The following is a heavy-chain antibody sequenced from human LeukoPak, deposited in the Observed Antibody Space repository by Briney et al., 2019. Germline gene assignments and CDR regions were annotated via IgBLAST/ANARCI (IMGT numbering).Heavy chain of an antibody. J-gene: IGHJ4*02. V-gene: IGHV1-69*13. CDR1: GGTFSSYA. D-gene: IGHD5-18*01. CDR2: IIPIFGTA. CDR3: ARGGQLWSEDY. Sequence: ASVKVSCKASGGTFSSYASSWVRQAPGQGLEWMEGIIPIFGTANYAQKFQGRVTITADESTSTAYMELSSLRSEDTAVYYCARGGQLWSEDYWGQGTLVTVSS.